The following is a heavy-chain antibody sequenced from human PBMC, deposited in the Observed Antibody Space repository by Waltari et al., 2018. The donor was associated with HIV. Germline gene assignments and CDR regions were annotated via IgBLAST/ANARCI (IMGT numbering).Heavy chain of an antibody. CDR2: INYSGST. D-gene: IGHD3-22*01. Sequence: QVQLHQRGAGLLQPSVTLSPSCAVSGGSFSGYYGSWTRQPPGKGLEWIGEINYSGSTKYNPSLKSRVTISLDTSKKQFSLRLRSVTAADTAVYFCARGGYYYTTGYYVNWGQGNLVTVSS. CDR1: GGSFSGYY. V-gene: IGHV4-34*01. J-gene: IGHJ4*02. CDR3: ARGGYYYTTGYYVN.